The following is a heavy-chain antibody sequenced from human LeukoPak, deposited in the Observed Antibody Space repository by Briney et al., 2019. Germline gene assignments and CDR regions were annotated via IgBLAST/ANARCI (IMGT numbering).Heavy chain of an antibody. CDR1: GFTFSSYW. J-gene: IGHJ6*03. D-gene: IGHD2-2*01. V-gene: IGHV3-7*04. Sequence: PGGSLRLSCAASGFTFSSYWMSWVRQAPGKGLEWVANIKQDGGEKYYVDSVKGRFTISRDNAKNSLYLQMNSLRAEDTAVYYCARGVVPAAVNYYYYYYMDVWGKGTTVTVSS. CDR3: ARGVVPAAVNYYYYYYMDV. CDR2: IKQDGGEK.